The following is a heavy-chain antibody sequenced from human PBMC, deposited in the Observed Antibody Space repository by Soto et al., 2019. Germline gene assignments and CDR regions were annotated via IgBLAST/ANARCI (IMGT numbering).Heavy chain of an antibody. V-gene: IGHV1-46*01. J-gene: IGHJ6*02. CDR1: GYTFTSYY. CDR3: ASQSIAGYYDFWSGYYASYYGMDV. D-gene: IGHD3-3*01. CDR2: INPSGGST. Sequence: ASVKVSCKASGYTFTSYYMHWVRQAPGQGLEWMGIINPSGGSTSYAQKFQGKVTMTRDTSTSTVYMELSSLRSEDTAVYYCASQSIAGYYDFWSGYYASYYGMDVWGQGT.